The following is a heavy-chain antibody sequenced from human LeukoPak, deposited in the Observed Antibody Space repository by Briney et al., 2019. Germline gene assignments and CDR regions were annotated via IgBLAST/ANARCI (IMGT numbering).Heavy chain of an antibody. CDR3: ARDPSAAFDAFDI. D-gene: IGHD2-2*01. J-gene: IGHJ3*02. V-gene: IGHV4-30-4*08. Sequence: PSQTLSLTCTVSGGSISSGDYYWSWIRQPPGKGLEWIGYIYYSGSTYYNPSLKSRVTISVDTSKNQFSLKLSSVTAADTAVHYCARDPSAAFDAFDIWGQGTMVTVSS. CDR1: GGSISSGDYY. CDR2: IYYSGST.